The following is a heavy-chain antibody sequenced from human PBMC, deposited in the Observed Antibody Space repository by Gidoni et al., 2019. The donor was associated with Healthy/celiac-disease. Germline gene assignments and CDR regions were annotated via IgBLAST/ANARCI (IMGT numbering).Heavy chain of an antibody. Sequence: EVQLVESGGGLVQPGGSLRLSCSASGFTFRSYAMHWVRQAPGKGLEYVSAISSNGGSTYYADAVKGRFTISRDNSKNTLYLQMSSLRAEDTAVYYCVKDNPPASTIFGVVGAFDIWGQGTMVTVSS. V-gene: IGHV3-64D*06. CDR2: ISSNGGST. CDR3: VKDNPPASTIFGVVGAFDI. D-gene: IGHD3-3*01. J-gene: IGHJ3*02. CDR1: GFTFRSYA.